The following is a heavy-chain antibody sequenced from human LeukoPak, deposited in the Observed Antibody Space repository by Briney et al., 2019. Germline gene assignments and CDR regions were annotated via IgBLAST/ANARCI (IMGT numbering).Heavy chain of an antibody. CDR2: IYTSGSS. CDR3: ARDRGYCGRTSCYDYYYYYMDV. CDR1: GGSISSYQ. D-gene: IGHD2-2*01. J-gene: IGHJ6*03. Sequence: SETLSLTCTVSGGSISSYQWSWVRQPAGKGLEWIGRIYTSGSSNYNPSLKSRVTMSVDTSKNQFSLKLSSMTAADTAVYYCARDRGYCGRTSCYDYYYYYMDVWGKGTTVTVSS. V-gene: IGHV4-4*07.